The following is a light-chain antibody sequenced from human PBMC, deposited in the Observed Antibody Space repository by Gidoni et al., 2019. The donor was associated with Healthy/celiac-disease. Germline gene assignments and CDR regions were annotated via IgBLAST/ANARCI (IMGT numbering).Light chain of an antibody. Sequence: QSALTQPASVSGPPGQSITISCTGTSSDVVGYNYVSWYHQHTGKAPKLMIYDVSNRPSGVSNRFSGSKSGNTASLPISGLQAEDEADYYCSSYTSSSTLYVFGTGTKVTVL. CDR3: SSYTSSSTLYV. CDR1: SSDVVGYNY. J-gene: IGLJ1*01. CDR2: DVS. V-gene: IGLV2-14*01.